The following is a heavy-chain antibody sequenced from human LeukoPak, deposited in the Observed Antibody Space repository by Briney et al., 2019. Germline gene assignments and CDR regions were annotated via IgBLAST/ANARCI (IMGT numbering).Heavy chain of an antibody. CDR3: AKGEGWDYYYCMDV. V-gene: IGHV3-9*03. CDR2: ISWNSGSI. D-gene: IGHD3-16*01. J-gene: IGHJ6*03. Sequence: GGSLRLSCAASGFTFDDYAMHWVRQAPGKGLEWVSGISWNSGSIGYADSVKGRFTISRDNAKNSLYLQMNSLRAEDMALYYCAKGEGWDYYYCMDVWGKGTTVTVSS. CDR1: GFTFDDYA.